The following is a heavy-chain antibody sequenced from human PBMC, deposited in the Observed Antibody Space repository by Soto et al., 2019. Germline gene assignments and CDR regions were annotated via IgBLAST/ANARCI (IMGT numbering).Heavy chain of an antibody. D-gene: IGHD6-13*01. V-gene: IGHV4-59*01. CDR3: ARETRFGIAAAGVDY. J-gene: IGHJ4*02. CDR1: GGSISSYY. CDR2: IYYSGST. Sequence: QVQLQESGPGLVKPSETLSLTCTVSGGSISSYYWSWIRQPPGKGLEWIGYIYYSGSTNYNPSLKSRVTISVDTSKNQFSLKLSSVTAADTAVYYCARETRFGIAAAGVDYWGQGTLVTVSS.